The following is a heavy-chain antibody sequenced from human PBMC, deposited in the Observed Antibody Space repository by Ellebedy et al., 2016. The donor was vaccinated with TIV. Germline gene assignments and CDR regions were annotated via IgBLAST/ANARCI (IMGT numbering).Heavy chain of an antibody. CDR2: INPNSGGT. Sequence: AASVKVSCKASGYTFTDYYIHWVRQAPGQGLEWMGWINPNSGGTNYAQKFQGWFTMTRDTSISKAYMELNRLRSDDTALYYCARDGAVTTVFDYWGQGTLVTVSS. CDR1: GYTFTDYY. CDR3: ARDGAVTTVFDY. D-gene: IGHD4-17*01. J-gene: IGHJ4*02. V-gene: IGHV1-2*04.